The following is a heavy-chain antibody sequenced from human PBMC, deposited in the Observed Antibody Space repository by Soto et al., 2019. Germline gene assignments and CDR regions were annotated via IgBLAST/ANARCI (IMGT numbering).Heavy chain of an antibody. V-gene: IGHV3-23*01. Sequence: EVQLLNSGGGLVQPGGSLRLSCVASGFTFSSYAMSWVRQAPGKGLEWVSGISASGDSTYYADSGKGRFTISRDNPKNTLYLQMNSLTAEDTAVYYCAKIWRVGAAGEPDFWGRGTLVTVSS. CDR2: ISASGDST. J-gene: IGHJ4*02. CDR1: GFTFSSYA. D-gene: IGHD6-13*01. CDR3: AKIWRVGAAGEPDF.